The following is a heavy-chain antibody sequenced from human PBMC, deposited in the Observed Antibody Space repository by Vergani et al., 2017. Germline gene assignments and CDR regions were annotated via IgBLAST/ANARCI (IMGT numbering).Heavy chain of an antibody. Sequence: EVQLLESGGGLVQPGGSLRLSCAASGFTFSSYAMSWVRQAPGKGLEWVSSINWNSGNIGYADSVKGRFTISRDNAKNSLYLQMNSLRAEDTALYYCAKDIGAGYSSGWYIGEYYFDYWGQGTLVTVSS. CDR3: AKDIGAGYSSGWYIGEYYFDY. V-gene: IGHV3-9*01. CDR1: GFTFSSYA. CDR2: INWNSGNI. J-gene: IGHJ4*02. D-gene: IGHD6-19*01.